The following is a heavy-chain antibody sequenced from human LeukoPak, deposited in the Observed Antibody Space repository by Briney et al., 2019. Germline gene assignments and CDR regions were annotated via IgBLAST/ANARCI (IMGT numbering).Heavy chain of an antibody. CDR1: VHTFTNYG. Sequence: GASVKVSCKASVHTFTNYGISWVRQAPGQGLEWMGWISAYNGNTNYAQKLQGRVTMTTDTSTSTAYMELRSLRSDDTAVYYCARAHGSSGSPTYYFDYWGQGTLVTVSS. J-gene: IGHJ4*02. CDR2: ISAYNGNT. CDR3: ARAHGSSGSPTYYFDY. V-gene: IGHV1-18*01. D-gene: IGHD3-22*01.